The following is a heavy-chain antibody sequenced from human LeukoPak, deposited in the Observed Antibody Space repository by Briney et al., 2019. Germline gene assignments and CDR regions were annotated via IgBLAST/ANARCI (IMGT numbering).Heavy chain of an antibody. V-gene: IGHV1-69*04. Sequence: SVKVSCKASGYTFTSYYMHWVRQAPGQGLEWMGRIIPILGIANYAQKFQGRVTITADKSTSTAYMELSSLRSEDTAVYYCARARVNAEIDYWGQGTLVTVSS. D-gene: IGHD4-23*01. CDR1: GYTFTSYY. CDR3: ARARVNAEIDY. CDR2: IIPILGIA. J-gene: IGHJ4*02.